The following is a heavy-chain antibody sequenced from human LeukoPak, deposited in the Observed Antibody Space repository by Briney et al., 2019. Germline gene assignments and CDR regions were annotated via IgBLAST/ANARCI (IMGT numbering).Heavy chain of an antibody. CDR2: AYHSGIT. Sequence: SQTLSLTCTVSGDSIISYDWSWIRQPPGKGLEWIGYAYHSGITNYNPSLKSRVTISVDTSESQFSLRLSSVTAADTAIHYCARHGGNFDPWGQGILVTVSS. J-gene: IGHJ5*02. D-gene: IGHD4-23*01. V-gene: IGHV4-59*01. CDR1: GDSIISYD. CDR3: ARHGGNFDP.